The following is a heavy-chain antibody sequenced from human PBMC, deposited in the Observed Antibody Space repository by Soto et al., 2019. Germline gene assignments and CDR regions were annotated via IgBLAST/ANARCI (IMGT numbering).Heavy chain of an antibody. CDR1: GFTFSYYA. V-gene: IGHV3-23*01. CDR3: AKDARRTDGWYYFDY. Sequence: GGPLRLSCSASGFTFSYYAMGWVRQAPGKGLEWVSVLSDRGDTTYYADSVKGRFTISRDNSNNALFLQMSSLRDEDTAIYYCAKDARRTDGWYYFDYWGQGALVTVSS. CDR2: LSDRGDTT. D-gene: IGHD6-19*01. J-gene: IGHJ4*02.